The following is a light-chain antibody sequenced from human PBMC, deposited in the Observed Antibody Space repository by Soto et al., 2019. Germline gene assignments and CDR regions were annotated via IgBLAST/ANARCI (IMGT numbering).Light chain of an antibody. CDR3: HQYNNWPLWT. J-gene: IGKJ1*01. CDR1: QNVDSN. CDR2: GAS. Sequence: VMTQSPATLSVSPGEGATLSCRASQNVDSNLAWYQQKPGLGPRLLIFGASTRATGIPARFSGSGSGTEFTLTITSLQSEDFAVYYCHQYNNWPLWTFGQGTKVEIK. V-gene: IGKV3-15*01.